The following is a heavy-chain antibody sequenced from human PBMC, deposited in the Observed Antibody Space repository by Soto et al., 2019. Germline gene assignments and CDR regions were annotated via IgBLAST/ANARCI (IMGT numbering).Heavy chain of an antibody. CDR2: IDPSDSYN. CDR1: AYSVTIYS. D-gene: IGHD6-25*01. Sequence: VESLKISCKGAAYSVTIYSISWVRQMPGKGLEWMGTIDPSDSYNNYSPSFQGHVTISADKSISTAYLQLSSLKASDTAMYYCARTSSDDYYYGMDVWGQGTTVTVSS. J-gene: IGHJ6*02. V-gene: IGHV5-10-1*01. CDR3: ARTSSDDYYYGMDV.